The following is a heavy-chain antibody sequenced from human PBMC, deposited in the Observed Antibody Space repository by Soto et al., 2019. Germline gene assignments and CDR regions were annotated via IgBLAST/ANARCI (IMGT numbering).Heavy chain of an antibody. CDR1: GGTFSSYS. Sequence: ASVKVSCKASGGTFSSYSTSWVRQAPGQGLEWMGGIIPIFGTANYAQKFQGRVTITADESTSTAYMELSSLRSEDTAVYYCARDRYYYGSGRLRYYGMDVWGQGTTVTVSS. D-gene: IGHD3-10*01. CDR2: IIPIFGTA. CDR3: ARDRYYYGSGRLRYYGMDV. V-gene: IGHV1-69*13. J-gene: IGHJ6*02.